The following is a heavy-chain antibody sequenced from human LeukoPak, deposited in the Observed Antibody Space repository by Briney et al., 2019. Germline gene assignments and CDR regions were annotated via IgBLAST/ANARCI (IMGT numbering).Heavy chain of an antibody. Sequence: GGSLRLSCAASGFTFSSYAMNWVRQAPGKGLEWVSAISGSGGSTYYADSVKGRFTISRDNSKSMLSLQMNSLRAEDTAIYYCATYRQVLLPFESWGQGTLVTVSS. J-gene: IGHJ4*02. CDR1: GFTFSSYA. CDR3: ATYRQVLLPFES. D-gene: IGHD2-8*02. V-gene: IGHV3-23*01. CDR2: ISGSGGST.